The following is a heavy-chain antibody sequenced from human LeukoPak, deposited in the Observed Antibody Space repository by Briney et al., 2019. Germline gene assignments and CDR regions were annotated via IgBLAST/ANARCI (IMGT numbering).Heavy chain of an antibody. D-gene: IGHD3-10*01. CDR1: GYTFTSYY. Sequence: ASVKVSCKASGYTFTSYYMHWVRQAPGQGLEWMGIINPSGGSTSYAQKFQGRVTMTRDMSTSTVYMELSSLRSEDTAVYYCARGTSNYYGSGSYPFDYWGQGTLVTVSS. CDR3: ARGTSNYYGSGSYPFDY. V-gene: IGHV1-46*01. CDR2: INPSGGST. J-gene: IGHJ4*02.